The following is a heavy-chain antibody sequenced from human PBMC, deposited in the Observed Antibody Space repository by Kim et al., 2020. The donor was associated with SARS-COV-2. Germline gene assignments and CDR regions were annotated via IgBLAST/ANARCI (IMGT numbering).Heavy chain of an antibody. CDR2: VYYIGST. J-gene: IGHJ6*02. CDR1: GGSIRRYY. CDR3: AGDVGYGMDV. Sequence: SETLSLTCTVSGGSIRRYYWSWIRQPPGKGLEWIGYVYYIGSTNYSPSLKSRVTISIDASKNQFSLKLSSVTAADTAVYYCAGDVGYGMDVWGQGTTVNVSS. V-gene: IGHV4-59*01.